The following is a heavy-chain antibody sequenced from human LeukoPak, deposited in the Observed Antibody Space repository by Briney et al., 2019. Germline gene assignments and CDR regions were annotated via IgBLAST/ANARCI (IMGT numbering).Heavy chain of an antibody. CDR1: GFTFGSYA. D-gene: IGHD6-13*01. V-gene: IGHV3-64*01. CDR2: ISSNGGST. Sequence: GGSLRLSCAASGFTFGSYAMHWVRQAPGKGLEYVSAISSNGGSTYYANSVKGRFTISRDNSKNTLYLQMGSLRAEDMAVYYCARGAYSSSSYCFDYWGQGTLVTVSS. J-gene: IGHJ4*02. CDR3: ARGAYSSSSYCFDY.